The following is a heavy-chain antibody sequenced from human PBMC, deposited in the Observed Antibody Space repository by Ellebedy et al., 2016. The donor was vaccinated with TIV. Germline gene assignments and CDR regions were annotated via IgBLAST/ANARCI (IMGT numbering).Heavy chain of an antibody. CDR3: ARLGYHYGQGDY. CDR1: GYTFNNYW. CDR2: IFPADSNT. V-gene: IGHV5-51*01. Sequence: PGGSLRLSCKASGYTFNNYWIGWVRQMPGKGLEWMGIIFPADSNTKYSPSSQGQVAISVDKSSTTAYLQWSSLKASDTAMYYCARLGYHYGQGDYWGQGTLVTVSS. D-gene: IGHD3-10*01. J-gene: IGHJ4*02.